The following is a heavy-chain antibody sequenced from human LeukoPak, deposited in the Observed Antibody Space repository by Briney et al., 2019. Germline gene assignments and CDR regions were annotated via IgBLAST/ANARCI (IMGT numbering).Heavy chain of an antibody. D-gene: IGHD1-26*01. Sequence: GGSLRLSCAASGFTFSSYSMNWVRQAPGKGLEWVSGTSDRGDYTYYADSVKGRFTISRDNSKNTLYLQMNSLRAEDTALYFCAKKAQYNGNYPLDYWGQGTLVTVSS. CDR3: AKKAQYNGNYPLDY. CDR2: TSDRGDYT. J-gene: IGHJ4*02. CDR1: GFTFSSYS. V-gene: IGHV3-23*01.